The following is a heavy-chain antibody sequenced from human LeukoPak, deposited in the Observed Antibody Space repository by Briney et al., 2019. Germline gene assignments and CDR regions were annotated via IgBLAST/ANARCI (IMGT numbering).Heavy chain of an antibody. Sequence: PSETLSLTCTVSGGSISSGDYYWSWIRQPPGKGLEWIGYIYHSGSTYYNPSLKSRVTISVDRSKNQFSLKLSSVTAADTAVYYCARAGFHPEGLVDYWGQGTLVTVSS. V-gene: IGHV4-30-2*01. D-gene: IGHD3-16*01. CDR2: IYHSGST. J-gene: IGHJ4*02. CDR3: ARAGFHPEGLVDY. CDR1: GGSISSGDYY.